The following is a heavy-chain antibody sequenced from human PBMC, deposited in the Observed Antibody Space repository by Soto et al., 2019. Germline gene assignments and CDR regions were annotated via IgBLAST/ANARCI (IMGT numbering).Heavy chain of an antibody. CDR2: ISAYNGNT. D-gene: IGHD4-17*01. V-gene: IGHV1-18*01. Sequence: ASVKVSCKASGYTFTSYGISWVRQAPGQGLEWMGWISAYNGNTNYAQKLQGRVTMTTDTSTSTAYMELRSLRSDDTAVYYCARTMTTVTTPDDAFDIWGQGTMVTVSS. CDR3: ARTMTTVTTPDDAFDI. J-gene: IGHJ3*02. CDR1: GYTFTSYG.